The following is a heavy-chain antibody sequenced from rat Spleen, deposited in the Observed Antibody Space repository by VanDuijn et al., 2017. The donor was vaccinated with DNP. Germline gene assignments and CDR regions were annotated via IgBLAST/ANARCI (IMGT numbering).Heavy chain of an antibody. J-gene: IGHJ4*01. V-gene: IGHV5-22*01. CDR1: GFTFSAYY. CDR2: IGSAAYAP. Sequence: EVQLVESGGGLVQPGRSLKLSCAASGFTFSAYYLAWVRQAPAKGLEWVAYIGSAAYAPYYGDSVKGRFTISRDNAKSTLYLQMNSLRSEDMATYDCARHFITVAAISHGMEAWGKGTSVTVSS. D-gene: IGHD1-2*01. CDR3: ARHFITVAAISHGMEA.